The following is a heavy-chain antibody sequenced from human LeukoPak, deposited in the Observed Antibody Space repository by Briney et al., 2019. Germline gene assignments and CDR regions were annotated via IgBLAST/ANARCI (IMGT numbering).Heavy chain of an antibody. V-gene: IGHV4-39*02. CDR2: IYYSGST. Sequence: SETLSLTCTVSRGSISSSSYYRGWIRQPPGKWLEWIGCIYYSGSTYYNPPLKSRVTISIDTPKNHSSLKLSSVTDADTAVYYCASIPYYSSTSCYRNYGAYYYFDYWGQGTLVTVSS. D-gene: IGHD2-2*02. CDR1: RGSISSSSYY. CDR3: ASIPYYSSTSCYRNYGAYYYFDY. J-gene: IGHJ4*02.